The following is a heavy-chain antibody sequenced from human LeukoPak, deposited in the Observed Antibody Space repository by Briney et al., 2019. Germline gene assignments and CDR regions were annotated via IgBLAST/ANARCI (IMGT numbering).Heavy chain of an antibody. CDR3: AKGGLARDGYNSGYFDY. V-gene: IGHV3-23*01. D-gene: IGHD5-24*01. CDR2: ISGSGGST. CDR1: GFTFSSYA. Sequence: PGGSLRLSCAASGFTFSSYAMSWVRQAPGKGLEWVSAISGSGGSTYYADSVKGRFTISRDNSKNTLYLQMNSLRAEDTAVYYCAKGGLARDGYNSGYFDYWGQGTLVTVSS. J-gene: IGHJ4*02.